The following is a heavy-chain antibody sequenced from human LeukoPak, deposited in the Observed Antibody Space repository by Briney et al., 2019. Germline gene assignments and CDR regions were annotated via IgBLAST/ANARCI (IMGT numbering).Heavy chain of an antibody. V-gene: IGHV3-66*01. CDR3: ARGQPSSGWYVFDY. CDR2: IYSCGST. D-gene: IGHD6-19*01. Sequence: GGSLRLSCAASGFTVSSNYMSWVRQAPGKGLEWVSVIYSCGSTYYADSVKGRFTISRDNSKNTLYLQMNSLRAEDTAVYYCARGQPSSGWYVFDYWGQGTLVTVSS. J-gene: IGHJ4*02. CDR1: GFTVSSNY.